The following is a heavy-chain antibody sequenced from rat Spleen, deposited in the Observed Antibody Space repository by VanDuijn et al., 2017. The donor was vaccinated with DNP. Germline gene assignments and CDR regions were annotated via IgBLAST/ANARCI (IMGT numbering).Heavy chain of an antibody. D-gene: IGHD1-6*01. Sequence: EVQLVESGGGLVQPGGSLKLSCAASGFTFSDYYMAWVRQAPTKGLEWVAYISYNGGSTYYGDSVKGRFTISRDNAKSTLYLQMNSLRSEDMATYYCARRYYGSYFDSWGQGVMVTVSS. CDR3: ARRYYGSYFDS. V-gene: IGHV5-22*01. J-gene: IGHJ2*01. CDR2: ISYNGGST. CDR1: GFTFSDYY.